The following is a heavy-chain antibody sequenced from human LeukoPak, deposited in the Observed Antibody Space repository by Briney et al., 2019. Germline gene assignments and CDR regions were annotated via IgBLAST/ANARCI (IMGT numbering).Heavy chain of an antibody. J-gene: IGHJ3*02. V-gene: IGHV1-46*01. CDR3: ARDPPGDDAFDI. D-gene: IGHD7-27*01. CDR2: INPSGGST. CDR1: GYTFTSYY. Sequence: ASVKVSCKASGYTFTSYYMHWVRQAPGQGLEWMGIINPSGGSTSYAQKFQGRVTMTRDTSTSTAYMELSSLRSEDTAVYYCARDPPGDDAFDIWGQGTMVTVSS.